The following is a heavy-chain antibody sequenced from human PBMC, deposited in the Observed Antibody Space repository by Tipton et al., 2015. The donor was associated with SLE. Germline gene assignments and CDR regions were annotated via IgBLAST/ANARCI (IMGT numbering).Heavy chain of an antibody. V-gene: IGHV4-34*01. D-gene: IGHD6-13*01. CDR2: IYPTGRT. CDR1: GGSLRGYW. J-gene: IGHJ6*03. Sequence: TLSLTCTVYGGSLRGYWWSWIRQSPGKGLAWIGEIYPTGRTDYNPSLMSRVTISVDTSQNQFSLRLTSVTAADTAVYYCARGRSSSPPYYYYYMDVWGKGTTVTVSS. CDR3: ARGRSSSPPYYYYYMDV.